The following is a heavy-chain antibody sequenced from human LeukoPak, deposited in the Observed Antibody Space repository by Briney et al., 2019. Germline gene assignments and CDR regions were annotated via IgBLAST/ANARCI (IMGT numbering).Heavy chain of an antibody. CDR3: ARHRMTESFDP. CDR1: GGSISSSSYY. J-gene: IGHJ5*02. CDR2: IYYSGST. V-gene: IGHV4-39*01. Sequence: KPSETLSLTCTVSGGSISSSSYYWGWIRQPPGKGPEWIGSIYYSGSTYYNPSLKSRVTISVDTSKNQFSLKLSSVTAADTAVYYCARHRMTESFDPWGQGTLVTVSS.